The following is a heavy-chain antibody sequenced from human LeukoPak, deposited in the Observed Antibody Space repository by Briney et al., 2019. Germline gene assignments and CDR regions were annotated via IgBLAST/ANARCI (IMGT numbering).Heavy chain of an antibody. V-gene: IGHV3-64D*06. CDR1: GFTFSSYA. J-gene: IGHJ4*02. CDR3: VKGGYDILTGSTH. D-gene: IGHD3-9*01. CDR2: ISSNGGST. Sequence: GGSLRLSCSASGFTFSSYAMHWVRQAPGKGLEYVSAISSNGGSTYYADSVKGRFTISRDNSKNTLYLQMSSLRAEDTAVYYCVKGGYDILTGSTHWGQGTLVTVSS.